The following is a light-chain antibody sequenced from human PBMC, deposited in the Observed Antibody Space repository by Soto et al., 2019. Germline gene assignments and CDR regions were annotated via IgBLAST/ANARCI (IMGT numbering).Light chain of an antibody. J-gene: IGKJ1*01. CDR3: QQRSNWT. CDR2: DAS. CDR1: QSVSSY. V-gene: IGKV3-11*01. Sequence: EIVLTQSPATLSLSPGEGATLSCRASQSVSSYLAWYQQQPGQAPRLLIYDASNRATGIPARCSGSGSETDFTLTISSLEPEDFAVYYCQQRSNWTFGQGTKVEIK.